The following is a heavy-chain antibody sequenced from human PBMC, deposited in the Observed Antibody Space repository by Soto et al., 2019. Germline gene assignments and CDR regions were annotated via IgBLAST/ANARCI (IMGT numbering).Heavy chain of an antibody. CDR3: ARDLSLWAYTHGYWRH. Sequence: QVQLVQSGAEVKKHGASVRVSCAAAGYSFSNYGISWVRQAPGQGLECMGWISPYNGNTRGTQKFQDRLTMTTEPSTSTAFSELRSLTSDDTAIYYCARDLSLWAYTHGYWRHWGQGTLVTVYS. CDR2: ISPYNGNT. D-gene: IGHD5-18*01. J-gene: IGHJ4*02. V-gene: IGHV1-18*01. CDR1: GYSFSNYG.